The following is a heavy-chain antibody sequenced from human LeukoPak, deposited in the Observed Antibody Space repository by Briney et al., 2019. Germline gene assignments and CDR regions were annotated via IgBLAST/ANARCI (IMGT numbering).Heavy chain of an antibody. CDR2: INPNSGGT. D-gene: IGHD1-1*01. Sequence: ASVKVSCKASGYTFTGYYMHWVRQAPGQGLEWMGWINPNSGGTNYAQKFQGRVTMTRDTSISTAYMELSRLRSDDTAVYYCARDLPTTIQRDYWGQGTLVTVSS. J-gene: IGHJ4*02. V-gene: IGHV1-2*02. CDR3: ARDLPTTIQRDY. CDR1: GYTFTGYY.